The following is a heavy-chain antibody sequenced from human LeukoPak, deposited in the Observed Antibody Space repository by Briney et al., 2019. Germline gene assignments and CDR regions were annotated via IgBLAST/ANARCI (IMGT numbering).Heavy chain of an antibody. D-gene: IGHD6-19*01. V-gene: IGHV4-39*01. CDR1: GGSISSSSYY. CDR3: ASLNLAVALDY. Sequence: SETLSLTCTVSGGSISSSSYYWGWIRQPPGKGLEWIGSIYYSGSTYYNPSLKSRVTISVDKSKNQFSLKLSSVTAADTAVYYCASLNLAVALDYWGQGTLVTVSS. CDR2: IYYSGST. J-gene: IGHJ4*02.